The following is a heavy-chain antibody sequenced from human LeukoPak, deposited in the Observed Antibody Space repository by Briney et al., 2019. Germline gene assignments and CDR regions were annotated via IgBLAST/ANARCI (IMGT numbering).Heavy chain of an antibody. V-gene: IGHV1-2*02. J-gene: IGHJ4*02. Sequence: ASVKVSCKASGYTFTGYYMHWVRQAPGQGLEWMGWINPNSGGTNYAQKFQGRVTMTRDTSISTAYMELSRLRSDDTAVYYCARIPIAAHRAFDYWGQGTLVTVSS. CDR1: GYTFTGYY. CDR3: ARIPIAAHRAFDY. D-gene: IGHD6-13*01. CDR2: INPNSGGT.